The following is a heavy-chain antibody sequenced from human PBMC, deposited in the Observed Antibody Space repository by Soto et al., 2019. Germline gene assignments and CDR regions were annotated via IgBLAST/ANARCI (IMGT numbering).Heavy chain of an antibody. CDR2: ISYDGSNK. J-gene: IGHJ6*02. CDR3: AKDRMGVNSGYDYNYYYYYGMDV. Sequence: QVQLVESGGGVVQPGRSLRLSCAASGFTFSSYGMHWVRQAPGKGLEWLAVISYDGSNKYYADSVKGRFTISRDNSKNTLYLQMNSLRAEDTAVYYCAKDRMGVNSGYDYNYYYYYGMDVWGQGTTVTVSS. D-gene: IGHD5-12*01. CDR1: GFTFSSYG. V-gene: IGHV3-30*18.